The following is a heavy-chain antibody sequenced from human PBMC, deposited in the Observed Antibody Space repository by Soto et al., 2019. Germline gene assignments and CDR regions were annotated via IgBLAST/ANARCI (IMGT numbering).Heavy chain of an antibody. Sequence: LGESLKISFQGSGYSFANYLICWVRQMPVKGLAWMGIIYPGDSDTRYGPSFQGQVTLSADKSISAAYLQWSSLKASDRAMYYCATSTRPPEYHHDDSGMDVWGQGTTVTVSS. CDR3: ATSTRPPEYHHDDSGMDV. D-gene: IGHD2-2*01. J-gene: IGHJ6*02. V-gene: IGHV5-51*01. CDR2: IYPGDSDT. CDR1: GYSFANYL.